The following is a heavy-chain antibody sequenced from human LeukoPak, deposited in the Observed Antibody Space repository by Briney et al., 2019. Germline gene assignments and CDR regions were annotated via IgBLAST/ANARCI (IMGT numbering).Heavy chain of an antibody. CDR1: GFTVSSNY. J-gene: IGHJ6*03. CDR3: ARELPVRYYYYMDV. V-gene: IGHV3-53*01. CDR2: IYSGGST. D-gene: IGHD1-26*01. Sequence: PGGSLRLSCAASGFTVSSNYMSWVRQAPGKGLEWVSVIYSGGSTYYADSVKGRFTISRDNSKNTLYLQMNSLRAEDTAVYYCARELPVRYYYYMDVWGKGTTVTVSS.